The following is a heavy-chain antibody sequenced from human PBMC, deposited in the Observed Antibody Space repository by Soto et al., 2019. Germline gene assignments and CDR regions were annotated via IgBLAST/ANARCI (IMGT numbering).Heavy chain of an antibody. D-gene: IGHD6-19*01. Sequence: QVQLQESGPGLVKPSETLSLTCTVSGGSISSYYWSWIRQPPGKGLEWIGYIYYSGSTNYNPSLKSRVTISVDTSKSQISLKLSSVNAADTAVYYCARASGGSSGWYSGDYWGQGTLVTVSS. J-gene: IGHJ4*02. CDR3: ARASGGSSGWYSGDY. V-gene: IGHV4-59*01. CDR2: IYYSGST. CDR1: GGSISSYY.